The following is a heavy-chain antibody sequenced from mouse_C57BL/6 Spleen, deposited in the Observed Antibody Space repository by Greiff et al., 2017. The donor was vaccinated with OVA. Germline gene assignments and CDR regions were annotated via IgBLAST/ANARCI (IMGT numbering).Heavy chain of an antibody. Sequence: EVQRVESGGGLVQPGGSMKLSCVASGFTFSNYWMNWVRQSPEKGLEWVAQIRLKSDNYATNYAEYVKGRFTISRDDSKRSVYLQNNNLRAEDTRIYYCKLYYYGSVDYWGQGTTLTVSS. V-gene: IGHV6-3*01. CDR1: GFTFSNYW. CDR3: KLYYYGSVDY. J-gene: IGHJ2*01. D-gene: IGHD1-1*01. CDR2: IRLKSDNYAT.